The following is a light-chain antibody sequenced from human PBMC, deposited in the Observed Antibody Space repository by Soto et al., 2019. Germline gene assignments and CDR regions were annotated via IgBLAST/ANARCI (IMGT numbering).Light chain of an antibody. Sequence: DIVMTQSPDSLAVSLGARATINCKSSQSLFYSSNNKDYLAWYQQKPGQPPRLLIYWASTRESGVPERFSGSGSGTDFTLTVSSLQAEDVAVYYCQQYFNTPWTFGQGTKVEIK. CDR1: QSLFYSSNNKDY. CDR2: WAS. CDR3: QQYFNTPWT. V-gene: IGKV4-1*01. J-gene: IGKJ1*01.